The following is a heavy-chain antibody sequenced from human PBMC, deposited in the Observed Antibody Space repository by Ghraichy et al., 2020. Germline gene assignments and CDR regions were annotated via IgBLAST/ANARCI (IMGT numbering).Heavy chain of an antibody. D-gene: IGHD6-13*01. V-gene: IGHV4-34*01. CDR2: INHSGST. J-gene: IGHJ5*02. CDR3: ARLASSSCP. Sequence: SETLSLTCAVYGGSFSGYYWSWIRQPPGKGLEWIGEINHSGSTNYNPSLKSRVTISVDTSKNQFSLKLSSVTAADTAVYYCARLASSSCPWGQGTLVTVSS. CDR1: GGSFSGYY.